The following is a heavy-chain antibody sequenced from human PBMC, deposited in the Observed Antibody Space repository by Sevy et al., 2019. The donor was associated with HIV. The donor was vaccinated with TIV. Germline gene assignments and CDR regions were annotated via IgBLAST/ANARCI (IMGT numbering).Heavy chain of an antibody. V-gene: IGHV3-15*01. CDR3: TTDSKKRGLSATLDY. CDR1: GVTFSNAW. D-gene: IGHD3-10*01. J-gene: IGHJ4*02. CDR2: IKSKTDGGTT. Sequence: GGSLRLSCAASGVTFSNAWMSWVRQAPGKGLEWIGRIKSKTDGGTTDYAAPVKGRFTISRDDSKNTLYLQMNSLKTEDTAIYYCTTDSKKRGLSATLDYWGQGSLVTVSS.